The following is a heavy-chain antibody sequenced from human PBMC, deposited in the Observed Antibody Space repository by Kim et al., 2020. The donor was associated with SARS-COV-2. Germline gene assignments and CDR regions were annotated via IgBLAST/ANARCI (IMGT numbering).Heavy chain of an antibody. CDR1: GFTFSSYS. J-gene: IGHJ6*02. CDR3: AREQPPDTPKKRDGYNSLTTYYYYYGMDV. CDR2: ISSSSSYI. D-gene: IGHD5-12*01. Sequence: GGSLRLSCAASGFTFSSYSMNWVRQAPGKGLEWVSSISSSSSYIYYADSVKGRFTISRDNAKNSLYLQMNSLRAEDTAVYYCAREQPPDTPKKRDGYNSLTTYYYYYGMDVWGQGTTVTVSS. V-gene: IGHV3-21*01.